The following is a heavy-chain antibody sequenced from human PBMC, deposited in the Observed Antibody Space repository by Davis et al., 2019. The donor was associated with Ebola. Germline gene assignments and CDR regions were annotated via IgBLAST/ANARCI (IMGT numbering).Heavy chain of an antibody. Sequence: GESPKTPRAAPGFTFSAYSMNWVRQAPGKGPELVSYISDSSTTIYYADSVKGRFTISRDNAKNSLYLQMNSLRAADTAVYYCARDPGSSRGYDGYDSDYWGQGTLVSVSS. CDR2: ISDSSTTI. D-gene: IGHD5-12*01. CDR1: GFTFSAYS. CDR3: ARDPGSSRGYDGYDSDY. J-gene: IGHJ4*02. V-gene: IGHV3-48*04.